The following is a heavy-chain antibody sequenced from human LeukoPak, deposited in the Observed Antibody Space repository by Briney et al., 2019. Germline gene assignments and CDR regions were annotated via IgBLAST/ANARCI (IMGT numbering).Heavy chain of an antibody. CDR3: ARNPDYGDYFDY. Sequence: PSETLSLTCTVSGGSISSGGYYWSWIRQHPGKGLEWIGYIYYSGSTYYNPSLKSRVTISVDTSKNQFSLKLSSVTAADTAVYYCARNPDYGDYFDYWGQGTLVTVSS. D-gene: IGHD4-17*01. CDR2: IYYSGST. CDR1: GGSISSGGYY. J-gene: IGHJ4*02. V-gene: IGHV4-31*03.